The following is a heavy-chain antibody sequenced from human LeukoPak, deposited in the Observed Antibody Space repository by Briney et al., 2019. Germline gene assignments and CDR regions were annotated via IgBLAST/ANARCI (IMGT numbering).Heavy chain of an antibody. V-gene: IGHV3-48*03. D-gene: IGHD6-13*01. CDR2: IRSSGSTI. CDR1: GFIFCIYE. Sequence: QPRGSLRLSCTLSGFIFCIYEMNWVRHATGKGGEWISYIRSSGSTIYYADSEKGILTISRDNAKITLYPQMNSLSAEDTAVYYCARSGSSWYITHYYFEYWGQGTLVTVP. J-gene: IGHJ4*02. CDR3: ARSGSSWYITHYYFEY.